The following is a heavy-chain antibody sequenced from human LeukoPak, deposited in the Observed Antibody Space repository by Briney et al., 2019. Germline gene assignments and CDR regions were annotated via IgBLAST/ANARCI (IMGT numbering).Heavy chain of an antibody. V-gene: IGHV1-2*02. CDR1: GYTFSGYY. J-gene: IGHJ4*02. D-gene: IGHD2-15*01. CDR2: IDPNSGGT. Sequence: WASVKVSCKASGYTFSGYYMHWVRQAPGQGLEWMGWIDPNSGGTNYAQKFQGRVTMTRDTSISTAYMELNSLRSDDTAVYYCARGRMGGGNDYWGQGTLVTVSS. CDR3: ARGRMGGGNDY.